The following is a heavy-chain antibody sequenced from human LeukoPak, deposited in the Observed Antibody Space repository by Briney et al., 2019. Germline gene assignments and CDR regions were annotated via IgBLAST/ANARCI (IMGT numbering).Heavy chain of an antibody. V-gene: IGHV4-59*08. CDR3: ARVAGLIYYDFWSGYYGGYFDY. D-gene: IGHD3-3*01. CDR1: GGSISSYY. Sequence: SETLSLTCTVSGGSISSYYWSWIRQPPGKGLEWIGYIYYSGSTYYNPSLKSRVTISVDTSKNQFSLKLSSVTAADTAVYYCARVAGLIYYDFWSGYYGGYFDYWGQGTLVTVSS. CDR2: IYYSGST. J-gene: IGHJ4*02.